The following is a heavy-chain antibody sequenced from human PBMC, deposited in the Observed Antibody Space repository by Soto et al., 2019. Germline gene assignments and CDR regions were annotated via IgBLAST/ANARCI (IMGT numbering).Heavy chain of an antibody. CDR3: AGDFYDIVTGHLYCRTAV. Sequence: ASVKVSCKASGYTFTGYCMHWVLQAPGQGLEWMGWINPNSGGTNYAQKFQGRVTMTRDTSISTAYMELSRLRSDDTAVYYCAGDFYDIVTGHLYCRTAVWGQGNMVTVPS. V-gene: IGHV1-2*02. CDR2: INPNSGGT. D-gene: IGHD3-9*01. CDR1: GYTFTGYC. J-gene: IGHJ6*02.